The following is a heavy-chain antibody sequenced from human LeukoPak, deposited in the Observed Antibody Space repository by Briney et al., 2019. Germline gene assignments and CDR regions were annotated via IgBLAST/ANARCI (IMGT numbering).Heavy chain of an antibody. D-gene: IGHD3-3*01. CDR3: ARYDFWSGFGWFDP. V-gene: IGHV1-18*01. CDR1: GYTFTSYG. J-gene: IGHJ5*02. CDR2: ISAYNGNT. Sequence: ASVKVSCKASGYTFTSYGISWVRQAPGQGLEWMGWISAYNGNTNYAQKLQGRVTMTTDTSTSTAYMELRSLRSEDTAVYYCARYDFWSGFGWFDPWGQGTLVTVSS.